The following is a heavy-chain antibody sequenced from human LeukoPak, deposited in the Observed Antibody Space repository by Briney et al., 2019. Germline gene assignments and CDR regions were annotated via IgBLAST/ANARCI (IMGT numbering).Heavy chain of an antibody. CDR1: GFTFDDYA. CDR3: AKSLTASKYYFDY. Sequence: SGGSLRLPCAASGFTFDDYAMHWVRQAPGKGLEWVSGISGSGGSTYYADSVKGRFTISRDNSKNTLYLQMNSLRAEDTAVYYCAKSLTASKYYFDYWGQGTLVTVSS. V-gene: IGHV3-23*01. CDR2: ISGSGGST. J-gene: IGHJ4*02.